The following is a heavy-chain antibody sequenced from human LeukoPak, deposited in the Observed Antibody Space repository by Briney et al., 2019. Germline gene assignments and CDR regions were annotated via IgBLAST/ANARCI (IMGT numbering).Heavy chain of an antibody. CDR2: IIPILGIA. V-gene: IGHV1-69*02. D-gene: IGHD6-19*01. CDR3: ARYSSGWLDY. J-gene: IGHJ4*02. CDR1: GYTFTGYY. Sequence: ASVKVSCKASGYTFTGYYMHWVRQAPGQGLEWMGRIIPILGIANYAQKFQGRVTITADKSTSTAYMELSSLRSEDTAVYYCARYSSGWLDYWGQGTLVTVSS.